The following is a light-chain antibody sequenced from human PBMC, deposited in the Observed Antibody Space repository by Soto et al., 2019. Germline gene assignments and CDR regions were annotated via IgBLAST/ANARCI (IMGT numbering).Light chain of an antibody. CDR3: SSYTTSNYV. J-gene: IGLJ1*01. CDR2: EVS. CDR1: SSDVGGYVY. Sequence: QSALTQPASVSGSPGQSITISCSGSSSDVGGYVYVSCYQQHPGKAPKLMIYEVSNRPSGISNRFSGSKSGNTASLTISGLQPEDGADYYCSSYTTSNYVFGTGTKVTVL. V-gene: IGLV2-14*01.